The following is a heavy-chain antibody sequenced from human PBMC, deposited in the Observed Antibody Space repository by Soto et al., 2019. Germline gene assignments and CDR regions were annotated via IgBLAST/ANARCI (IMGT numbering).Heavy chain of an antibody. CDR1: GYTFTGYY. D-gene: IGHD3-22*01. J-gene: IGHJ3*02. V-gene: IGHV1-2*04. CDR3: ARGCYYDTPCPDAFDI. CDR2: INPNSGGT. Sequence: GASVKVSCKASGYTFTGYYMHWVRQAPGQGLEWMGWINPNSGGTNYAQKFQGWVTMTRDTSISTAYMELSRLRSDDTAVYYCARGCYYDTPCPDAFDIWGQGTMVTVSS.